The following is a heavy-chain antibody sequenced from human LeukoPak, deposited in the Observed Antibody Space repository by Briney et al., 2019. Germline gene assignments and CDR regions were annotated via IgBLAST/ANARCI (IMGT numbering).Heavy chain of an antibody. CDR1: GGSISSSSYY. J-gene: IGHJ5*02. CDR2: INHSGST. V-gene: IGHV4-39*07. Sequence: SETLSLTCTVSGGSISSSSYYWGWIRQPPGEGLEWIGEINHSGSTNYNPSLKSRVTISVDTSKNQFSLKLSSVTAADTAVYYCARPRWFGEYRYWFDPWGQGTLVTVSS. D-gene: IGHD3-10*01. CDR3: ARPRWFGEYRYWFDP.